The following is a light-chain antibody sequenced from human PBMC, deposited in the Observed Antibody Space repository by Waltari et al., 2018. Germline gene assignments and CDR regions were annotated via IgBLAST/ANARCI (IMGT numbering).Light chain of an antibody. J-gene: IGLJ3*02. V-gene: IGLV2-11*01. CDR1: TRDVGGYNY. Sequence: SALTQPRSVSGSPGQSVTIPCTATTRDVGGYNYLSWYQHHPGKAPKLMFFDVTQRPSGVPDRFSGSKSANTASLTISGLQAEDEADYYCCSFAGTYTWVFGGGTKVTVL. CDR2: DVT. CDR3: CSFAGTYTWV.